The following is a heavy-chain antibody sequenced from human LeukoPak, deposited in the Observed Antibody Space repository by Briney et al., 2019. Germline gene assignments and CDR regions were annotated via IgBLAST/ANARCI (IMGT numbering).Heavy chain of an antibody. V-gene: IGHV3-11*01. Sequence: GGSLRLSCAASGFTSSDYYMSWIRQAPGKGLEWVSYISSSGSTIYYADSVKGRFTISRDNAKNSLYLQMNSLRAEDTAVYYCARDKCGGDCYYPDYWGQGTLVTVSS. J-gene: IGHJ4*02. D-gene: IGHD2-21*02. CDR2: ISSSGSTI. CDR1: GFTSSDYY. CDR3: ARDKCGGDCYYPDY.